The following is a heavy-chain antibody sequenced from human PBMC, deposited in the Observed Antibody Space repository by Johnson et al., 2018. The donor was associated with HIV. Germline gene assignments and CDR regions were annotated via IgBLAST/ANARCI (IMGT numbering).Heavy chain of an antibody. Sequence: QVQLVESGGGVVQPGRSLRLSCAASGFTFSSYGMHWVRQAPGKGLEWVAVIWYDGGNKYYADSVKGRFTISRDNSKNTVYLQMNSLRAEDTALYYCARGFLVGLPFDIWGQGTMVTVSS. CDR3: ARGFLVGLPFDI. J-gene: IGHJ3*02. CDR1: GFTFSSYG. V-gene: IGHV3-33*01. CDR2: IWYDGGNK. D-gene: IGHD1-26*01.